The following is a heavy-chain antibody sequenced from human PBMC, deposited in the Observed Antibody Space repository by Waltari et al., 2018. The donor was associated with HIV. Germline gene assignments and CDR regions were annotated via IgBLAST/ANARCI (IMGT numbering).Heavy chain of an antibody. CDR1: GGSIRSSH. V-gene: IGHV4-59*01. D-gene: IGHD6-13*01. J-gene: IGHJ5*02. Sequence: QVHLQESCPGLVKPSETLSLPCTGSGGSIRSSHRSWTRPPQGKGLEWIGYIYYSGSTNYNPSLKSRVTVSVDTSKNQFSLKLSSVTAADTAVYYCARDLSIAAAGTGWFDPWGQGTLVTVSS. CDR2: IYYSGST. CDR3: ARDLSIAAAGTGWFDP.